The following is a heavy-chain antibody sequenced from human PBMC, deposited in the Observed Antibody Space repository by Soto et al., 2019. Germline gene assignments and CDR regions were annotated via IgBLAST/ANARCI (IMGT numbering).Heavy chain of an antibody. CDR3: AAEIDDYADFNH. V-gene: IGHV1-18*01. J-gene: IGHJ5*02. CDR2: ISAYNGNT. Sequence: GASVKVSCKASGYTFTSYGISWVRQAPGQGLEWMGWISAYNGNTNYAQKLQGRVTITRDMSTSTSYMELSSLTSEDTAVYFCAAEIDDYADFNHWGQGTPVTVSS. D-gene: IGHD4-17*01. CDR1: GYTFTSYG.